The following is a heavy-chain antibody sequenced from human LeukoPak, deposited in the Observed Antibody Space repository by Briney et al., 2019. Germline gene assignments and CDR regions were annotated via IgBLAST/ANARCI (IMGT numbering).Heavy chain of an antibody. CDR2: IYYSGNT. Sequence: SETLSLTCTVSGGSISSSNYYWGWIRQPPGKGLEWIGSIYYSGNTYYNPSLKSRVTISVDTSKNQFSLKLSSLTAADTAVYYCPRRPNYDFWSGYFNYWGQGTLVTVSS. J-gene: IGHJ4*02. D-gene: IGHD3-3*01. V-gene: IGHV4-39*01. CDR3: PRRPNYDFWSGYFNY. CDR1: GGSISSSNYY.